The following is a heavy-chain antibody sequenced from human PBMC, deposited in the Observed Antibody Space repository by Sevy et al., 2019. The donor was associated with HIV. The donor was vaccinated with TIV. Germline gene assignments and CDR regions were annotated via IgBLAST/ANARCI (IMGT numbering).Heavy chain of an antibody. CDR2: INPNSGDT. CDR1: GYTLTELS. Sequence: ASVKVSCKVSGYTLTELSMHWVRQAPGKGLEWMGWINPNSGDTKYAQNFHGRVTLTRDTSIGSGYMELTSLRSDDTAVYYCATHGGYRYGSLLDYWGQGTLVTVSS. V-gene: IGHV1-2*02. CDR3: ATHGGYRYGSLLDY. D-gene: IGHD5-18*01. J-gene: IGHJ4*02.